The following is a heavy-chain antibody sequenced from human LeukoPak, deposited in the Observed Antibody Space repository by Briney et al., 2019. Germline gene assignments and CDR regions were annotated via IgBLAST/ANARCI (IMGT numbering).Heavy chain of an antibody. V-gene: IGHV4-39*06. CDR1: GGSISSSSYY. D-gene: IGHD1-26*01. CDR3: ARGREGVGATSNWYFDL. Sequence: SETLSLTCTVSGGSISSSSYYWGWIRQPPGKGLEWIGSIYYSGSTYYNPSLKSRVTISVDTSKNQFTLKLSSVTAADTAVYYCARGREGVGATSNWYFDLWGRGTLVTVSS. J-gene: IGHJ2*01. CDR2: IYYSGST.